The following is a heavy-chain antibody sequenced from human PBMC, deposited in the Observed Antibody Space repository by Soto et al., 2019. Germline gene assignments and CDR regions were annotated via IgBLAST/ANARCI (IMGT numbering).Heavy chain of an antibody. J-gene: IGHJ5*02. CDR2: IYYSGST. D-gene: IGHD2-21*02. Sequence: SETLSLTCTVSGGSISRGDYYWSWIRQPPGKGLEWIGYIYYSGSTYYNPSLKSRVTISVDTSKNQFSLKLSSVTAADTAVYYCAREAYCGGDCSNWFEPWGQGTLVTVSS. V-gene: IGHV4-30-4*01. CDR1: GGSISRGDYY. CDR3: AREAYCGGDCSNWFEP.